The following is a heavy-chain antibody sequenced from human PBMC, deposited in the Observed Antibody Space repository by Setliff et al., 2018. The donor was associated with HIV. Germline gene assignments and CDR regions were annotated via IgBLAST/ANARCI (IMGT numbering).Heavy chain of an antibody. D-gene: IGHD2-15*01. J-gene: IGHJ4*02. V-gene: IGHV1-69*02. Sequence: ASVKVSCKASGGTFSDYTVNWVRQAPGQGLEWMGRIIPIIGIENYAQKFQGRVTMTRDTSASTIYMELSSLRSEDTAVYYCARQDIILDYWGQGTLVTVSS. CDR3: ARQDIILDY. CDR1: GGTFSDYT. CDR2: IIPIIGIE.